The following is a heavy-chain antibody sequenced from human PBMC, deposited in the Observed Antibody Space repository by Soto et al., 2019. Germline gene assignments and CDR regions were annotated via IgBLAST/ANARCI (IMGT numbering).Heavy chain of an antibody. J-gene: IGHJ5*02. CDR3: ARGKREQLVLRVWFDP. CDR1: GGSVSGYY. D-gene: IGHD6-13*01. Sequence: SDSLSLTCAVYGGSVSGYYWGWIRQPPGKGLEWIGEINHSGSTNYHPSLKSRVSISLDTSKNQFSLRLSSVTAADTAVYYCARGKREQLVLRVWFDPWGQGTLVTVSS. CDR2: INHSGST. V-gene: IGHV4-34*01.